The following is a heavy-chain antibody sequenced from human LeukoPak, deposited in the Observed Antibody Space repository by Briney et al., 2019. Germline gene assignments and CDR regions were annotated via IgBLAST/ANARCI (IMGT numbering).Heavy chain of an antibody. V-gene: IGHV4-4*07. J-gene: IGHJ4*02. CDR2: IYTSGST. CDR1: GGPINRCY. D-gene: IGHD1-1*01. Sequence: PSETLSLTCTVLGGPINRCYWSWIRQPAGKGLEWIGRIYTSGSTNYNPSLKSRVTMSADTSKNQFSLKLSSVTAADTAMYYCTREVGNARYFYYWCQGTLVTVSS. CDR3: TREVGNARYFYY.